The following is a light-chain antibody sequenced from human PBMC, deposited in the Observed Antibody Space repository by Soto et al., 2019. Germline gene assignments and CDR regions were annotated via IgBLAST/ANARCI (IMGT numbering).Light chain of an antibody. J-gene: IGLJ1*01. CDR3: SSFTTTPSYV. CDR2: DDN. V-gene: IGLV2-14*01. CDR1: SSNIGSYKY. Sequence: QSALTQPASVSGSPGQSITISCTGTSSNIGSYKYVSWYQQHPGKAPKLIIYDDNNRPSGISDRFSGSKSGNTASLTISGLQAEDEADYYCSSFTTTPSYVFGTGTKLTVL.